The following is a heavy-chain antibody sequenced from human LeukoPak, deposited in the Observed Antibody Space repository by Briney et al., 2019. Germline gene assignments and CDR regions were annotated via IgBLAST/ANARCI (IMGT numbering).Heavy chain of an antibody. Sequence: SETLSLTCTVSGYSISSGYYWGWIRQPPGKGLEWIGSIYYSGSTYYNPSLKSRVTISVDTSKNQFSLKLSSVTAADTAVYYCARDIRQLPPVGWGQGTLVTVSS. CDR3: ARDIRQLPPVG. CDR2: IYYSGST. J-gene: IGHJ4*02. D-gene: IGHD6-6*01. CDR1: GYSISSGYY. V-gene: IGHV4-38-2*02.